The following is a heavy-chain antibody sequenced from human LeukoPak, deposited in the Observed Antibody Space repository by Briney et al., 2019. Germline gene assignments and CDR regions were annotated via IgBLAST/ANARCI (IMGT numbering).Heavy chain of an antibody. V-gene: IGHV3-74*01. Sequence: GGSLRLSCAASGFTFSSYWMHWVRQAPGKGLVWVSRINSDGSSTSYADSVKGRFTISRDNAKNTLYLQMNSLRAEDTAVYYCARGGGYCSSTSCYGAFDIWGRGTMVTVSS. J-gene: IGHJ3*02. D-gene: IGHD2-2*01. CDR3: ARGGGYCSSTSCYGAFDI. CDR2: INSDGSST. CDR1: GFTFSSYW.